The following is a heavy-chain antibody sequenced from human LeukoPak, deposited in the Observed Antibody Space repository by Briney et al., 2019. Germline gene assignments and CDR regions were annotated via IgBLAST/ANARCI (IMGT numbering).Heavy chain of an antibody. V-gene: IGHV3-30-3*01. J-gene: IGHJ3*02. CDR2: ISYDGSNK. CDR1: GFTFSSYA. CDR3: ARDRLSYDSSGYNHDAFDI. Sequence: GGSLRLSCAASGFTFSSYAMHWVRQAPGKGLEWVAVISYDGSNKYYADSVKGRFTISRDNSKNTLYLQMNSLRAEDTAVYYCARDRLSYDSSGYNHDAFDIWGQGTMVTVSS. D-gene: IGHD3-22*01.